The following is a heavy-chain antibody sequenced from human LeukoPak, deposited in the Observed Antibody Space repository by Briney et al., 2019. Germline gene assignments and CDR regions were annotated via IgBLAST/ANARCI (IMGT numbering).Heavy chain of an antibody. D-gene: IGHD3-16*01. CDR3: ARRTLCCGERFDP. CDR2: IYSSGST. CDR1: GGSISSSNHY. V-gene: IGHV4-61*05. J-gene: IGHJ5*02. Sequence: SETLSLTCTVSGGSISSSNHYWSWIRQHPGKGLEWIGYIYSSGSTNYNPSLKSRVIISVDTSKNQFSLKLSSVTAADTAVYYCARRTLCCGERFDPWGQGTLVTVSS.